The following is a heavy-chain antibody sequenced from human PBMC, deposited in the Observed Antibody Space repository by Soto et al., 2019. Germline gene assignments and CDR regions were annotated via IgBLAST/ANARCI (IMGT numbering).Heavy chain of an antibody. D-gene: IGHD3-22*01. V-gene: IGHV3-23*01. CDR3: AKEGHYDSSRYQQPRSSYGMDV. J-gene: IGHJ6*02. CDR1: GFTFSSYA. CDR2: ISGSGGST. Sequence: PGGSLRLSCAASGFTFSSYAMSWVRQAPGKGLEWVSAISGSGGSTYYADSVKGRFTISRDNSKNTLYLQMNSLRAEDTAVYYCAKEGHYDSSRYQQPRSSYGMDVWGQGTTVTVSS.